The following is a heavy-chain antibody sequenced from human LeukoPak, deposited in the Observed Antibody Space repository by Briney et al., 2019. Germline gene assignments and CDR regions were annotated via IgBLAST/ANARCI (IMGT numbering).Heavy chain of an antibody. CDR1: GYTFTSYD. Sequence: GSVKVSCKASGYTFTSYDINWVRQATGQGLEWMGWMNPNSGNTGYAQKFQGRVTMTRNTSISTAYMELSSLRSEDTAVYYCARAVRLTGYYSGAAYYFDYWGQGTLVTVSS. V-gene: IGHV1-8*01. CDR3: ARAVRLTGYYSGAAYYFDY. D-gene: IGHD3-9*01. CDR2: MNPNSGNT. J-gene: IGHJ4*02.